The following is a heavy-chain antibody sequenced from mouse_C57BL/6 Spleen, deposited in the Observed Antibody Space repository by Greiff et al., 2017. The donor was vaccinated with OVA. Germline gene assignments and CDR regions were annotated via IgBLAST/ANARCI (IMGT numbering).Heavy chain of an antibody. J-gene: IGHJ3*01. CDR2: INPNNGGT. Sequence: VQLQQSGPELVKPGASVKIPCKASGYTFTDYNMDWVKQSHGKSLEWIGDINPNNGGTIYNQKFKGKATLTVDKSSSTAYMELRSLTSEDTAVYYCARRGANWDVWFAYWGQGTLVTVSA. CDR1: GYTFTDYN. V-gene: IGHV1-18*01. CDR3: ARRGANWDVWFAY. D-gene: IGHD4-1*01.